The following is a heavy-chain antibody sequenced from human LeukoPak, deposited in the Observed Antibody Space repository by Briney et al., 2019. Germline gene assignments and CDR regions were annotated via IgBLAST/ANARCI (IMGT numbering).Heavy chain of an antibody. D-gene: IGHD5-12*01. Sequence: GESLRLSRAASGFTFSSYGMHWVRQAPGKGLEWVAVISYDGSNKYYADSVKGRFTISRDNSKNTLYLQMNSLRAEDTAVYYCAKETSGYDAHDAFDVWGQGTMVTVSS. CDR3: AKETSGYDAHDAFDV. J-gene: IGHJ3*01. CDR2: ISYDGSNK. V-gene: IGHV3-30*18. CDR1: GFTFSSYG.